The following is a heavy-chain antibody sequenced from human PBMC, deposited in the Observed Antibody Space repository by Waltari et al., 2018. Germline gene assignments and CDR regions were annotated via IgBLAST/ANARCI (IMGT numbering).Heavy chain of an antibody. CDR3: ARAVVVAATPYFDY. D-gene: IGHD2-15*01. V-gene: IGHV4-61*09. CDR1: GGSISSGSYY. J-gene: IGHJ4*02. Sequence: QVQLQESGPGLVKPSQTLSLTCTVSGGSISSGSYYWSWIRQPAGKGLEWIGYIDTSGSTNYNPSLKSRVTISVDTSKNQFSLKLSSVTAADTAVYYCARAVVVAATPYFDYWGQGTLVTVSS. CDR2: IDTSGST.